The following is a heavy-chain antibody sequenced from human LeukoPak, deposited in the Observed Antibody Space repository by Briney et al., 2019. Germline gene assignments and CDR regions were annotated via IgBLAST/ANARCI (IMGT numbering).Heavy chain of an antibody. CDR3: ARGSWELYYAFDI. D-gene: IGHD1-26*01. V-gene: IGHV4-30-2*01. Sequence: PSQTLPLTCTVSGGSISSGGYYWSWIRQPPGKGLEWIGYIYHSGSTYYNPSLKSRVTISVDRSKNQFSLKLSSVTAADTAVYYCARGSWELYYAFDIWGQGTMVTVSS. CDR2: IYHSGST. CDR1: GGSISSGGYY. J-gene: IGHJ3*02.